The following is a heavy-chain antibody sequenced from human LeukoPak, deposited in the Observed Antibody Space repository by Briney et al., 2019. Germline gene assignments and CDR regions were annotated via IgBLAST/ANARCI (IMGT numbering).Heavy chain of an antibody. V-gene: IGHV1-3*01. CDR1: GYTFTSYA. J-gene: IGHJ3*01. CDR3: ARDRIVGAEDDAFHF. Sequence: ASVKVSCKVSGYTFTSYAMHWVRQAPGQRLEWMGWINAGNGNTKYSQEFQGRVTITRDTSASTAYMELRSLRSDDTAVYYCARDRIVGAEDDAFHFWGQGTMVTVSS. CDR2: INAGNGNT. D-gene: IGHD1-26*01.